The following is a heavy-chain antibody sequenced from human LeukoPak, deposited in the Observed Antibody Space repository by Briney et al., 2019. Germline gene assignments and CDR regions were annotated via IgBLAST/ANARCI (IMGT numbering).Heavy chain of an antibody. J-gene: IGHJ4*02. CDR3: ASFTFH. D-gene: IGHD3-16*01. V-gene: IGHV3-30-3*01. CDR2: ISYDGSNK. Sequence: KAGGSLRLSCAASGFTFSSYAMHWVRQAPGKGLEWVAVISYDGSNKYYADSVKGRFTISRDNSKNTLYLQMNSLRAEDTAVYYCASFTFHWGQGTLVTVSS. CDR1: GFTFSSYA.